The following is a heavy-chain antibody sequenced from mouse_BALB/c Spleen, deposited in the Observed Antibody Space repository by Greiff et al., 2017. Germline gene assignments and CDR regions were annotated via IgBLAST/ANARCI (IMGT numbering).Heavy chain of an antibody. CDR3: ARHYDYDGYAMDY. CDR2: ISYSGST. CDR1: GYSITSDYA. J-gene: IGHJ4*01. V-gene: IGHV3-2*02. D-gene: IGHD2-4*01. Sequence: EVQLQESGPGLVKPSQSLSLTCPVTGYSITSDYAWNWIRQFPGNKLEWMGYISYSGSTSYNPSLKSRISITRDTSKNQFFLQLNSVTTEDTATYYCARHYDYDGYAMDYWGQGTSVTVSS.